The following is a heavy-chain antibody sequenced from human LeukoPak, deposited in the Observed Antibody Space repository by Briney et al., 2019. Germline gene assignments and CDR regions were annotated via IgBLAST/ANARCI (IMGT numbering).Heavy chain of an antibody. D-gene: IGHD2-15*01. CDR1: GFTVSGSW. V-gene: IGHV3-7*01. CDR3: VSWSGYGAY. Sequence: PGGSLRLSCAASGFTVSGSWISWIRQAPGKGLEWVAHINQAGSDKYYVDSVKGRFTIYRDNAENSLFLQMNSLRAEDTAVYYCVSWSGYGAYWGQGTLVTVSS. J-gene: IGHJ4*02. CDR2: INQAGSDK.